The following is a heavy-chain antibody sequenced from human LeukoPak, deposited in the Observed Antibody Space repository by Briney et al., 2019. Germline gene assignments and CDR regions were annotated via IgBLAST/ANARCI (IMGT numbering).Heavy chain of an antibody. Sequence: GESLKISCKGSGYTFTTSWIGWVRQMPGKGLEWMGIIYPSDSDTRYSPSLQGQVSISADKSISTAYLQWSSLKASDTAMYYCARGGTYLGHWGQGTLVIVSS. V-gene: IGHV5-51*01. CDR1: GYTFTTSW. CDR2: IYPSDSDT. D-gene: IGHD1-26*01. J-gene: IGHJ4*02. CDR3: ARGGTYLGH.